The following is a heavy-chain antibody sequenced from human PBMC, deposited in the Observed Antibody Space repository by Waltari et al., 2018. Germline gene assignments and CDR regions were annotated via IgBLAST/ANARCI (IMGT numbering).Heavy chain of an antibody. Sequence: QVQLVQSGAEVKKPGASVKVSCKASGYTFTSYAMHWVRQAPGQRLEWMGWINAGNGNTKYSQKFQGRVTITRDTSASTAYMELSSLRSEDTAVYYCARGRYYYDSSGYSYFDYWGQGTLVTVSS. J-gene: IGHJ4*02. CDR1: GYTFTSYA. D-gene: IGHD3-22*01. CDR3: ARGRYYYDSSGYSYFDY. V-gene: IGHV1-3*01. CDR2: INAGNGNT.